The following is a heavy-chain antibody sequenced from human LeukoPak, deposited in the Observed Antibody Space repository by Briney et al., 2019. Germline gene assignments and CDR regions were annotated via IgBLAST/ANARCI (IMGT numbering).Heavy chain of an antibody. CDR1: GFTFSGSA. V-gene: IGHV3-30*04. J-gene: IGHJ4*02. D-gene: IGHD6-13*01. CDR3: ARVYSSSWYGAFDY. CDR2: ISYDGSNK. Sequence: GGSLRLSCAASGFTFSGSAMHWVRQAPGKGLEWVAVISYDGSNKYYADSVKGRFTISRDNSKNTLYLQMNSLRAEDTAVYYCARVYSSSWYGAFDYWGQGTLVTVSS.